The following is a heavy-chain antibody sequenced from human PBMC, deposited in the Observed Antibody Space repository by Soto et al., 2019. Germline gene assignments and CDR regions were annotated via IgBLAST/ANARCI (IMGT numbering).Heavy chain of an antibody. Sequence: GESLKISCEGSRDRVTNYCISWLLQMSGKGLEWMGRIDASDSDTRYSPSFQGQVTISIDKSISTAYLQWSSLKASDTAMYYCARPGTIKGDYYYGMDVWGQGTTVTVSS. J-gene: IGHJ6*02. V-gene: IGHV5-51*01. CDR1: RDRVTNYC. CDR3: ARPGTIKGDYYYGMDV. D-gene: IGHD5-12*01. CDR2: IDASDSDT.